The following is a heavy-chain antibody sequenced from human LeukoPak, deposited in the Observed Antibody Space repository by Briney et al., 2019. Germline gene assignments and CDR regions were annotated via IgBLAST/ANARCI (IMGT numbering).Heavy chain of an antibody. V-gene: IGHV3-30*18. CDR3: AKDRGSSWFFDP. Sequence: GGSLRLSCAASGFTFGSYGVHWVRQAPGKGLEWVAFISYNGSNKYYADSVKGRFTISRDNSKNTLYLQMNSLRAEDTAVYYCAKDRGSSWFFDPWGQGTLVTVSS. D-gene: IGHD6-13*01. CDR2: ISYNGSNK. CDR1: GFTFGSYG. J-gene: IGHJ5*02.